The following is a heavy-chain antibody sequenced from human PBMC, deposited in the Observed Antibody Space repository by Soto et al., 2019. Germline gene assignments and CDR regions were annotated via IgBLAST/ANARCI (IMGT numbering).Heavy chain of an antibody. D-gene: IGHD3-22*01. CDR3: ARRDSLYYYDSSGYYYYGMDF. CDR2: IYPGDSDT. CDR1: GYSFTSYW. J-gene: IGHJ6*02. V-gene: IGHV5-51*01. Sequence: GESLKISCKGSGYSFTSYWIGWVRQMPGKGLEWMGIIYPGDSDTRYSPSFQGQVTISADKSISTAYLQWSSLKASDTAMYYCARRDSLYYYDSSGYYYYGMDFWGQGTTVTVSS.